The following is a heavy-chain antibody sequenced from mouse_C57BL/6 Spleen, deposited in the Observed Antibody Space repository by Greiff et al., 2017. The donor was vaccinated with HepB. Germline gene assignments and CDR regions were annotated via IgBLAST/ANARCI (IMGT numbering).Heavy chain of an antibody. CDR2: INPNNGGT. D-gene: IGHD2-3*01. J-gene: IGHJ1*03. CDR3: ARLGYYVYWYFDV. CDR1: GYTFTDYY. Sequence: EVQGVESGPELVKPGASVKISCKASGYTFTDYYMNWVKQSHGKSLEWIGDINPNNGGTSYNQKFKGKATLTVDKSSSTAYMELRSLTSEDSAVYYCARLGYYVYWYFDVWGTGTTVTVSS. V-gene: IGHV1-26*01.